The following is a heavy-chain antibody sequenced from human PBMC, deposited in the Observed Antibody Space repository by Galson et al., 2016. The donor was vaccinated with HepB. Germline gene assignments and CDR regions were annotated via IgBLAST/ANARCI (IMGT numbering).Heavy chain of an antibody. CDR1: GGSISISTYY. V-gene: IGHV4-39*01. CDR2: MSYSGST. CDR3: ARRTYDTLTGYSDWYFDL. J-gene: IGHJ2*01. D-gene: IGHD3-9*01. Sequence: SETLSLTCTVSGGSISISTYYWGWIRQPPGQGLEWIGSMSYSGSTYNNPSLKSRVTISVDTSKNQFSLKLRSVTAADTAVYSCARRTYDTLTGYSDWYFDLWGRGTLVTVSS.